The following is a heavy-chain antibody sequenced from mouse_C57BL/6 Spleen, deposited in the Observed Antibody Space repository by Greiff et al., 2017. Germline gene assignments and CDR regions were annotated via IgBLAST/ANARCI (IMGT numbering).Heavy chain of an antibody. Sequence: QVQLQQSGAELVRPGASVTLSCKASGYTFTDYEMHWVKQTPVHGLEWIGAIDPETGGTAYNQKFKGKAILTADKSSSTAYMELRSLTSEDSAVYYCTDYYYGSFDYWGQGTPLTVSS. D-gene: IGHD1-1*01. CDR3: TDYYYGSFDY. CDR1: GYTFTDYE. V-gene: IGHV1-15*01. CDR2: IDPETGGT. J-gene: IGHJ2*01.